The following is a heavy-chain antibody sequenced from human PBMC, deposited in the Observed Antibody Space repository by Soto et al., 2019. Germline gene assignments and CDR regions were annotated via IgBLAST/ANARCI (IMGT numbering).Heavy chain of an antibody. V-gene: IGHV3-23*01. Sequence: PGGSLRLSCAASGFTFSSYAISWVRQAPGKGLEWVSAISGSGGSTYYADSVKGRFTISRDNSKNTLYLQMNSLRAEDTAVYYCAKDYYYGSGSYSNYMDVWGKGTTVTVSS. D-gene: IGHD3-10*01. CDR2: ISGSGGST. CDR3: AKDYYYGSGSYSNYMDV. CDR1: GFTFSSYA. J-gene: IGHJ6*03.